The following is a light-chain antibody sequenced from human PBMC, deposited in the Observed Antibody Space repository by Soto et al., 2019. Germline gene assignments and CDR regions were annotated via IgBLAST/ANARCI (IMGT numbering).Light chain of an antibody. CDR3: QQYNDSFPYT. CDR1: QSISSW. CDR2: AAS. V-gene: IGKV1-5*03. J-gene: IGKJ2*01. Sequence: DIQMTQSPSTPSASVGDRVTITCRASQSISSWLAWYQQKPGTAPKLLIYAASTLESGVPSRFSGSRSGTEFTLTVSSLQPDDFATYYCQQYNDSFPYTFGQGTKVDIK.